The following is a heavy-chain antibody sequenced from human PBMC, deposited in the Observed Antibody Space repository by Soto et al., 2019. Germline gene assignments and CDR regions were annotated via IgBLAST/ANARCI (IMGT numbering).Heavy chain of an antibody. CDR2: ISGSGAGT. J-gene: IGHJ6*02. CDR1: GFTFSSYA. CDR3: AKSDYGGNSSFLSFFYYSMAF. D-gene: IGHD4-17*01. V-gene: IGHV3-23*01. Sequence: EVQLLESGGGLVQPGGSLRLSCAASGFTFSSYAMSWVRQAPEMGLEWGSAISGSGAGTYYADSVKSRFTISRDNSKNKMYLQMHSMRDEETAVYYSAKSDYGGNSSFLSFFYYSMAFWGQGPTVTVSS.